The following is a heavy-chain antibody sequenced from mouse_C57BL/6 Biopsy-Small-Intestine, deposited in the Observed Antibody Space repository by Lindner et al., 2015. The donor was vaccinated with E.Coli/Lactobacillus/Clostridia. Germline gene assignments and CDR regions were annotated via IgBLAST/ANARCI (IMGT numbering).Heavy chain of an antibody. Sequence: QESGPELVKPGASVKISCKASGYSFTDHNMNWVKQSNGKSLEWIGVINPNYGTTNYNQKFKGKATLTVDQSSSTAYMQLNSLTSEDSAVYYCATSGYYALDYWGQGSSVTVSS. CDR3: ATSGYYALDY. CDR2: INPNYGTT. CDR1: GYSFTDHN. V-gene: IGHV1-39*01. J-gene: IGHJ4*01. D-gene: IGHD1-3*01.